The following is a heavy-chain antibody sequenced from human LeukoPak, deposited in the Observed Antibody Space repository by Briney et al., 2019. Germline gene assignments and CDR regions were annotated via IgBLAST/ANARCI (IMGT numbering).Heavy chain of an antibody. D-gene: IGHD2-2*01. V-gene: IGHV4-38-2*02. CDR1: GYSISSGYY. Sequence: PSETLSLTCTVSGYSISSGYYWGWIRPPPGKGLEWIGNIYPTGSTYYNPSLKSRVTISVDTSKNQFSLKVSSVSAADTAVYYCARWGAYCSSTSCRDSWFDPWGQGTLVTVSS. CDR3: ARWGAYCSSTSCRDSWFDP. J-gene: IGHJ5*02. CDR2: IYPTGST.